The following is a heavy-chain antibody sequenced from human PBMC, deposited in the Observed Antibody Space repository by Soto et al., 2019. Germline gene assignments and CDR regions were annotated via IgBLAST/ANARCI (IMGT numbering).Heavy chain of an antibody. Sequence: SEPLSLTGTVSGGSISSYYWSWIRQPPGKGLEWIGYIYYSGSTNYNPSLKSRVTISVDTSKNQFSLKLSSVTAADTAVYYCARGRRYCSGGSCYYFDYWGQGTLVTVSS. CDR1: GGSISSYY. D-gene: IGHD2-15*01. V-gene: IGHV4-59*01. CDR2: IYYSGST. CDR3: ARGRRYCSGGSCYYFDY. J-gene: IGHJ4*02.